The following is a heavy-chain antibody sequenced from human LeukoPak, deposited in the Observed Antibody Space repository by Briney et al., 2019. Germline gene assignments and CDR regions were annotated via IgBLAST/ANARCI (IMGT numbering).Heavy chain of an antibody. CDR1: GYTFTNYG. CDR2: ISAYNGNT. CDR3: ARDPEPTRYCSSTSCYRGAFDI. J-gene: IGHJ3*02. V-gene: IGHV1-18*01. Sequence: GASVKVSCKASGYTFTNYGISWVRQAPGQGLEWMGWISAYNGNTNYAQKLQGRVTMTTDTSTSTAYMELRSLRSDDTAVYYCARDPEPTRYCSSTSCYRGAFDIWGQGTMVTVSS. D-gene: IGHD2-2*01.